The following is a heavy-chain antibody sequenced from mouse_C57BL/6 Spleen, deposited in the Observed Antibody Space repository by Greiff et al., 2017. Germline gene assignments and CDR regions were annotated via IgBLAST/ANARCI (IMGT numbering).Heavy chain of an antibody. V-gene: IGHV1-81*01. D-gene: IGHD2-4*01. Sequence: QVQLKESGAELARPGASVKLSCKASGYTFTSSGISWVKQKTGQGLAWIGEIYPRSGNTYYNEKFKGKATLTADKSSSPAYMELLSLTSEDSAVYFCASYYDYYEDAMDYWGQGTSVTVSS. J-gene: IGHJ4*01. CDR1: GYTFTSSG. CDR3: ASYYDYYEDAMDY. CDR2: IYPRSGNT.